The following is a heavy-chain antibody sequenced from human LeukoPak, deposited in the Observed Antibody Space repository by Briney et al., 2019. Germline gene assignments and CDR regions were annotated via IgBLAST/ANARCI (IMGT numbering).Heavy chain of an antibody. D-gene: IGHD6-13*01. CDR2: IYHSGST. V-gene: IGHV4-4*02. CDR1: GGSISSSNW. CDR3: ASRAAGAFDY. J-gene: IGHJ4*02. Sequence: SETLSLTCAVSGGSISSSNWWSWVRQPPGKGLEWIGEIYHSGSTYYNPSLKSRVSISIDTSKNQFSLNLSSVTAADTAVYYCASRAAGAFDYWGQGTLVTVSS.